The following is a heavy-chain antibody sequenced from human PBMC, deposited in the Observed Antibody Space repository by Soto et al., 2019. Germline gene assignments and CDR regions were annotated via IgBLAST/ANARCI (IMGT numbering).Heavy chain of an antibody. CDR3: AREYYQLLYFWFDP. CDR2: IYHSGST. D-gene: IGHD2-2*02. CDR1: GGSISSSNW. J-gene: IGHJ5*02. V-gene: IGHV4-4*02. Sequence: SETLSLTCALSGGSISSSNWWSWVRQPPGKGLEWIGEIYHSGSTNHIPSLKSRVTISVDKSKNQFSLKLSSVTAADTAVYYCAREYYQLLYFWFDPWGQGTLVTVSS.